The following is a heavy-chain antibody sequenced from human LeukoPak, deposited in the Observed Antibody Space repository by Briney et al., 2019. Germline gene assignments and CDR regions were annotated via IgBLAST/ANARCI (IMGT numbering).Heavy chain of an antibody. D-gene: IGHD5-24*01. J-gene: IGHJ5*02. Sequence: ASVRVSCKVSGYTVPELSMNWVRQAPGKGLEWMGWISAYKGNTKYAQKLQGRVIMTTDTSTSTAYMEMRSLRSDDTAVYFCARDLTRDGYTWFDPWGQGTLVTVSS. CDR2: ISAYKGNT. V-gene: IGHV1-18*01. CDR3: ARDLTRDGYTWFDP. CDR1: GYTVPELS.